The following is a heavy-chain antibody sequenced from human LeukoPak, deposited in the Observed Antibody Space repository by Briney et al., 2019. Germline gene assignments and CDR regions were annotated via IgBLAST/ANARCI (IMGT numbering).Heavy chain of an antibody. Sequence: RGGSLRLSCAASGFTFSKYWMHWVRQGPGKGLVWVSRINSDGSSTSYADSVKGRFTISRDNAKNTLYLQMNSLRAEDTAVYYCARDYYTSGSPNDYWGQGTLVTVSS. CDR2: INSDGSST. V-gene: IGHV3-74*01. D-gene: IGHD3-10*01. CDR3: ARDYYTSGSPNDY. J-gene: IGHJ4*02. CDR1: GFTFSKYW.